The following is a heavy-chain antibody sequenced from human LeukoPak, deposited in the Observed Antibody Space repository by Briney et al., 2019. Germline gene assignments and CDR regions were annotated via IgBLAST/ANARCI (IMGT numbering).Heavy chain of an antibody. CDR3: ARSGQLVNWFDP. Sequence: SETLSLTCAVSGGSISSNWWSWVRQPPGKGLEWIGEIYHSGSTNYNPSLKSRVTISVDKSKNQFSLKLSSVTAADTAVYYCARSGQLVNWFDPWGQGTLVTVSS. V-gene: IGHV4-4*02. J-gene: IGHJ5*02. CDR2: IYHSGST. D-gene: IGHD6-13*01. CDR1: GGSISSNW.